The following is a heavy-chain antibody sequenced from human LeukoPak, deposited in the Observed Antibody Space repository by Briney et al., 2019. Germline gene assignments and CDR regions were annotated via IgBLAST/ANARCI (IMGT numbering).Heavy chain of an antibody. Sequence: PSETLSLTCAVYGGSFSGYYWSWIRQPPGKGLEWIGEINHSGSTNYNPSLKSRVTISLDTSEIQFSLKLSSVTAADTAVYYCARDRHGSGYYYNWFDPWGQGTLVTVSS. J-gene: IGHJ5*02. CDR3: ARDRHGSGYYYNWFDP. CDR1: GGSFSGYY. V-gene: IGHV4-34*01. CDR2: INHSGST. D-gene: IGHD3-22*01.